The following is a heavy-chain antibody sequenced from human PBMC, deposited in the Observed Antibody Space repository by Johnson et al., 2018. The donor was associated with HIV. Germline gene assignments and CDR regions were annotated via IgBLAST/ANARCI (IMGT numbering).Heavy chain of an antibody. CDR3: ARDLYHDAFDI. V-gene: IGHV3-30*04. J-gene: IGHJ3*02. CDR2: ISYDGSNK. D-gene: IGHD2-2*01. Sequence: VQLVESGGGVVQPVRSLRLSCAASGFTFSSYAMHWVRQAPGKGLEWVAVISYDGSNKYYADSVKGRFTISRDNSKNTLYLQMNSLRAEDTAVYYCARDLYHDAFDIWGQGTMVTVSS. CDR1: GFTFSSYA.